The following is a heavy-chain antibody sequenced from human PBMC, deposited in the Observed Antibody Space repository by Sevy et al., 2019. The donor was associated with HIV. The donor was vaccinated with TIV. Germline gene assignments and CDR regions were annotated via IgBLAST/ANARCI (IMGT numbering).Heavy chain of an antibody. J-gene: IGHJ5*02. CDR2: IYYSGST. CDR3: ARREGFGLSSWFDP. V-gene: IGHV4-59*01. Sequence: SETLSLTCTVSGGSISSYYWSWIRQPPGKGLEWIGYIYYSGSTNYNPSLKSRVTISVDTSKNQFSLKLSSVTAADTAMYYCARREGFGLSSWFDPGAREPWSPSPQ. CDR1: GGSISSYY. D-gene: IGHD3-16*01.